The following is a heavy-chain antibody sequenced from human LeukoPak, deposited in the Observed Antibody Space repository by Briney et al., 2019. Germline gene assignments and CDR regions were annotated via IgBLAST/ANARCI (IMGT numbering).Heavy chain of an antibody. V-gene: IGHV3-7*01. CDR3: ARYCTFRTCSGTKFDS. CDR2: IKSDGSEK. CDR1: GLTFSSHW. J-gene: IGHJ4*02. Sequence: PGGSLRLSCAASGLTFSSHWMSWVRQSPGKGLEWVANIKSDGSEKYYLDSVKGRFTISRDNAKNSLYLQMNSLRAEDSAVYYCARYCTFRTCSGTKFDSWGQGTRVTVSS. D-gene: IGHD1-1*01.